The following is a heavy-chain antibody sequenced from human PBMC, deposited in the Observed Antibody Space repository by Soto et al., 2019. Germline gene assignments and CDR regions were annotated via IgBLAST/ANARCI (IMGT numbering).Heavy chain of an antibody. Sequence: SGGGLVQPGGSLRLTCAVSGFTFSGSWMSWVRQAPGQGLEWGANVNQDGSDKNHVDSVKGQFTISRDNAKNALYLQMNRLGDEAVDGCYCVREGGRFDYWGQGSLVTVSS. CDR1: GFTFSGSW. CDR3: VREGGRFDY. J-gene: IGHJ4*02. D-gene: IGHD3-16*01. CDR2: VNQDGSDK. V-gene: IGHV3-7*04.